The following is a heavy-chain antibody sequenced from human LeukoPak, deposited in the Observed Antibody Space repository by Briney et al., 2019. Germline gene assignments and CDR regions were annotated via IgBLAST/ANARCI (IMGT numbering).Heavy chain of an antibody. Sequence: PGGSLRLSCAASGFTVSSNYMSWVRQAPGKGLEWVSVIYSGGSTYYADSVKGRFTISRDNSKNTLYLQMNSLRAEDTAVFYCARLGAYDYVWGAWGYWGQGTLVTVSS. CDR3: ARLGAYDYVWGAWGY. CDR2: IYSGGST. V-gene: IGHV3-66*01. D-gene: IGHD3-16*01. CDR1: GFTVSSNY. J-gene: IGHJ4*02.